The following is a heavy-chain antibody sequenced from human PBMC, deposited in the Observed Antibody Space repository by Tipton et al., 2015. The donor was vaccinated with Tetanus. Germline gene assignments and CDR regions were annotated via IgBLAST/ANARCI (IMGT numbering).Heavy chain of an antibody. J-gene: IGHJ5*02. CDR2: IYYSGST. V-gene: IGHV4-61*01. CDR3: ARGKIAAAGTRNWFDP. CDR1: GGSVSSGSYY. Sequence: TLSLTCTVSGGSVSSGSYYWSWIRQPPGKGLEWIGYIYYSGSTNYNPSLKSRVTISVDTSKNQFSLKLSSVTAADTAVYYCARGKIAAAGTRNWFDPWGQGTLVTVSS. D-gene: IGHD6-13*01.